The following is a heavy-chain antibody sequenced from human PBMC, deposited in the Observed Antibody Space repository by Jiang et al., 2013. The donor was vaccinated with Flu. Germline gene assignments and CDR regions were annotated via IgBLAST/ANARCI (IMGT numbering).Heavy chain of an antibody. J-gene: IGHJ4*02. D-gene: IGHD3-3*01. CDR1: GGSFSGYY. V-gene: IGHV4-34*01. Sequence: LLKPSETLSLTCAVYGGSFSGYYWSWIRQPPGKGLEWIGEINHSGNTNYNPSLKSRVTISVDTSKNQFSLKLSSVTAADTAVYYCARDWNFDYWGQGTLVTVSS. CDR2: INHSGNT. CDR3: ARDWNFDY.